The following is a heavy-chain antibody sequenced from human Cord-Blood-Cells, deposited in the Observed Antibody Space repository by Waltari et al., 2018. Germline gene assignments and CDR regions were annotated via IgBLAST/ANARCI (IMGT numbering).Heavy chain of an antibody. CDR2: IIPIFGTA. CDR3: ARVGYGGNSVVYYYYGMDV. D-gene: IGHD4-17*01. CDR1: GGTFSSYA. J-gene: IGHJ6*02. Sequence: QVQLVQSGAEVKKPGSSVKVSCKASGGTFSSYAISWVRQAPGQGLEWMGEIIPIFGTANYAQKFQGRVTITADESTSTAYMELSSLRSEDTAVYYCARVGYGGNSVVYYYYGMDVWGQGTTVTVSS. V-gene: IGHV1-69*01.